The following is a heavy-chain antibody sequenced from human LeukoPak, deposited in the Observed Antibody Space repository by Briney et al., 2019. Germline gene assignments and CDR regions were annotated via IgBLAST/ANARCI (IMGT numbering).Heavy chain of an antibody. D-gene: IGHD5-12*01. CDR3: ARGRVGGYDGSPSYMDV. CDR1: GYSISSGYY. CDR2: IYHSGST. Sequence: PSETLSLTCTVSGYSISSGYYWGWIRQPPGKGREWIGSIYHSGSTYYNPSLKSRVTISVDTSKNQFSLKLSSVTAADTAVYYCARGRVGGYDGSPSYMDVWGKGTTVTVSS. J-gene: IGHJ6*03. V-gene: IGHV4-38-2*02.